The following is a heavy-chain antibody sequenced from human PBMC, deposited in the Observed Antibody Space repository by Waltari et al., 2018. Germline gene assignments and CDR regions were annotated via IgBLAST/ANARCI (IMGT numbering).Heavy chain of an antibody. D-gene: IGHD3-10*01. CDR1: GGSISSSSYY. Sequence: QLQLQESGPGLVKPSETLSLTCTVSGGSISSSSYYWGWIRQPPGKGLEWIGSIYYSGSTYYNPSLKSRVTISVDTSKNQFSLKLSSVTAADTAVYYCATLWFRELLFAVNYYMDVWGKGTTVTVSS. CDR3: ATLWFRELLFAVNYYMDV. J-gene: IGHJ6*03. V-gene: IGHV4-39*07. CDR2: IYYSGST.